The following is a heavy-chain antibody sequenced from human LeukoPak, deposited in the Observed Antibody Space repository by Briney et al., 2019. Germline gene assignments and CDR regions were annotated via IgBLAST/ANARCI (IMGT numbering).Heavy chain of an antibody. CDR3: ARNVGWYTHDT. CDR1: GDSLSSHY. CDR2: IYGSGST. Sequence: SETLSLTCTVSGDSLSSHYWSWTRQPPGKGLEWIGYIYGSGSTHYDPSFRSRVTISEDTSKNQFSLKLTSVTAADTAVYYCARNVGWYTHDTWGQGTLVTVSS. D-gene: IGHD6-19*01. J-gene: IGHJ5*02. V-gene: IGHV4-59*08.